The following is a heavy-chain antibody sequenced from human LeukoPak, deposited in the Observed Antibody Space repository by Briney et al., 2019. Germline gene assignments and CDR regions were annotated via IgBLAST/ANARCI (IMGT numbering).Heavy chain of an antibody. V-gene: IGHV3-43*01. CDR1: GFTFAQYM. CDR2: ITWDGATT. D-gene: IGHD3-22*01. Sequence: GGSLRLSCAASGFTFAQYMMHWVRQVPGKGLEGVAFITWDGATTYFADSVKGRFTISRDNSKNSLYLQMNSLRSEDTALYYCAKDYGNYRGFDYWGQGTLVTVSS. J-gene: IGHJ4*02. CDR3: AKDYGNYRGFDY.